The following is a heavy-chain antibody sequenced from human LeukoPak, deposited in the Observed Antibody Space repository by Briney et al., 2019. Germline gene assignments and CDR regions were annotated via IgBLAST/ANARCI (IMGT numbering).Heavy chain of an antibody. D-gene: IGHD3-16*01. CDR3: ARATEPGGDFDN. V-gene: IGHV6-1*01. CDR2: THYRSKWYN. J-gene: IGHJ4*02. Sequence: SQTLSPTCAISGDSVASNSAAWNWIRQSPSRGLEWLGRTHYRSKWYNDYAVSVKSRITINTDTSKNQFSLELNSVTPEDTAVYYCARATEPGGDFDNWGQGTLVTVSS. CDR1: GDSVASNSAA.